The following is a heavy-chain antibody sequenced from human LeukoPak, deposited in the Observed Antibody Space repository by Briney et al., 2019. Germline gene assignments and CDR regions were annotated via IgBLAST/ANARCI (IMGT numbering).Heavy chain of an antibody. Sequence: PGGSLRLSCAASGFTFSSYWMTWVRQAPGKGLEWVANIKEDGSEKYYVDSVKGRFSISRDNAKNSLYLQMNSLRAEDTAVYYCARAGNTVTQYSYYYYGMDVWGQGTTVTVS. CDR3: ARAGNTVTQYSYYYYGMDV. CDR1: GFTFSSYW. V-gene: IGHV3-7*01. D-gene: IGHD4-11*01. CDR2: IKEDGSEK. J-gene: IGHJ6*02.